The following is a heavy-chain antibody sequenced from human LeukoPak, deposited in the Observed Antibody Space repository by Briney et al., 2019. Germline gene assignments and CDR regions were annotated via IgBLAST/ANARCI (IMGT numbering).Heavy chain of an antibody. V-gene: IGHV3-74*01. J-gene: IGHJ6*03. CDR3: ARRPWGGDQHMDV. CDR2: INSDGSST. D-gene: IGHD2-21*01. Sequence: GGSLRLSCAASGFTFSSYAMSWVRQAPGKGLVWVSRINSDGSSTSYADSVKGRFTISRDNAKNTLYLQMNSLRAEDTAVYYCARRPWGGDQHMDVWGKGTTVTVSS. CDR1: GFTFSSYA.